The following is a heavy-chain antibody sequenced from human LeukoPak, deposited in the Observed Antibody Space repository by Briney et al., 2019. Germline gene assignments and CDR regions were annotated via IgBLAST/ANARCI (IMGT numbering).Heavy chain of an antibody. J-gene: IGHJ3*02. CDR2: IYSGGST. Sequence: GGSLRLSCAASGFTVSSNYMSWVRQAPGKGLEWVSVIYSGGSTHYADSVKGRFTISRDNSKNTLYLQMNSLRAEDTAVYYCAREGEGELLGDAFDIWGQGTMVTVSS. CDR3: AREGEGELLGDAFDI. V-gene: IGHV3-53*01. CDR1: GFTVSSNY. D-gene: IGHD1-26*01.